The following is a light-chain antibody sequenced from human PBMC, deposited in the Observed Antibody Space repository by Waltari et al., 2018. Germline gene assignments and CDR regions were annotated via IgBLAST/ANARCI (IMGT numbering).Light chain of an antibody. V-gene: IGKV1-8*01. CDR2: AAS. Sequence: AIRMTQSPSSLSASTGDRVTITCRASQGISSYLAWYQQKPGKAPNRLIYAASTLQSGVPSRFSGSGSGTDFTLTISCLQSEDFATYYCQQYYSYPYTFGQGTKLEIK. CDR3: QQYYSYPYT. CDR1: QGISSY. J-gene: IGKJ2*01.